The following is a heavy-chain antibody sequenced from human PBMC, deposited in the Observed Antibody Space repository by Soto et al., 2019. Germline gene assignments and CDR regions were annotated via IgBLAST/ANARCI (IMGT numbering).Heavy chain of an antibody. CDR3: ARTSYYYDSSGYYPNFPIDY. Sequence: PSETLSLTCTVSGSSISSSSYYWGWIRQPPGKGLEWIGSIYYSGSTYYNPSLKSRVTISVDTSKNQFSLKLSSVTAADTAVYYCARTSYYYDSSGYYPNFPIDYWGQGTLVTVSS. J-gene: IGHJ4*02. V-gene: IGHV4-39*01. CDR1: GSSISSSSYY. D-gene: IGHD3-22*01. CDR2: IYYSGST.